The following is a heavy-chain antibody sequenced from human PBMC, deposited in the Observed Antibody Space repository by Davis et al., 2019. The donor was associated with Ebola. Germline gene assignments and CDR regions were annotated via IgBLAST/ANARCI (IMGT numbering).Heavy chain of an antibody. J-gene: IGHJ4*01. CDR1: GYPYLNYG. Sequence: AASVKVSCKASGYPYLNYGVSWVRQAPGQGLEWMGWIAAYNYKTIYAQKFQGRVTMTIDISTDTVYMELRSLRSDDTAVYYCARDLEDYGADYWGHGTLVTVSP. D-gene: IGHD4-17*01. CDR2: IAAYNYKT. V-gene: IGHV1-18*01. CDR3: ARDLEDYGADY.